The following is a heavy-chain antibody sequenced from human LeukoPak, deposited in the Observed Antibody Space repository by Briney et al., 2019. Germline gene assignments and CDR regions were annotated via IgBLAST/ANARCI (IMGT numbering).Heavy chain of an antibody. Sequence: APVKVSCKASGYTFTSYGISWVRQAPGQGLEWMGWISAYNGNTNYAQKLQGRVTMTTDTSTSTAYMELRSLRSDDTAVYYCARAPPFYDSSGSIDYWGQGTLVTVSS. J-gene: IGHJ4*02. V-gene: IGHV1-18*01. CDR2: ISAYNGNT. CDR3: ARAPPFYDSSGSIDY. CDR1: GYTFTSYG. D-gene: IGHD3-22*01.